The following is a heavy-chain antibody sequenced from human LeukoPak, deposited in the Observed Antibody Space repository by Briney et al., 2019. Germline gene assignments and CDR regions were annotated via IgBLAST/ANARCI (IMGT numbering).Heavy chain of an antibody. CDR1: GFTFSSSE. V-gene: IGHV3-21*04. Sequence: PRGSLTLSRAASGFTFSSSETTWVRQAPGKGLEWVSIISSGSSDIFSADALKGRFKISRDDAKNLLYLDMNSLRGDDTAVYYCARPFSSGYSIHFDYWGQGTLVTVSS. CDR2: ISSGSSDI. CDR3: ARPFSSGYSIHFDY. J-gene: IGHJ4*02. D-gene: IGHD3-22*01.